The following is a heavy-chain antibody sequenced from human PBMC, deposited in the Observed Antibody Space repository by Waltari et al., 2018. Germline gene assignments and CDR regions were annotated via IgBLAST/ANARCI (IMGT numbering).Heavy chain of an antibody. D-gene: IGHD2-15*01. CDR2: INHSGST. J-gene: IGHJ2*01. Sequence: QVQLQQWGAGLLKPSETLSLTCAVYGGSFSGYYWSWIRQPPGKGLEWIGEINHSGSTNYNPSLKSRVTISVDTSKNQFSLKLSSVTAADTAVYYCARRRYCSGGSCYSGKSWYFDLWGRGTLVTVSS. CDR3: ARRRYCSGGSCYSGKSWYFDL. CDR1: GGSFSGYY. V-gene: IGHV4-34*01.